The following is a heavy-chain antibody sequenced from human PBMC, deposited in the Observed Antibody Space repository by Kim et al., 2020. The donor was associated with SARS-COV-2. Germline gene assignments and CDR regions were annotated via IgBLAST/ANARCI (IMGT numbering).Heavy chain of an antibody. CDR2: ISGSGGST. Sequence: GGSLRLSCAASGFTFSSYAMSWVRQAPGKGLEWVSAISGSGGSTYYADSVKGRFTISRDNSKNTLYLQMNSLRAEDTAVYYCAKDLGWSGKNPLDYWGQGTLVTVSS. V-gene: IGHV3-23*01. CDR3: AKDLGWSGKNPLDY. D-gene: IGHD3-3*01. CDR1: GFTFSSYA. J-gene: IGHJ4*02.